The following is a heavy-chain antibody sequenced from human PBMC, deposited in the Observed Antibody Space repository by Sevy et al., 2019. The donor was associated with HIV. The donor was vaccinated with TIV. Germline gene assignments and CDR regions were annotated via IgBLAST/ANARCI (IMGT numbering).Heavy chain of an antibody. V-gene: IGHV3-7*01. J-gene: IGHJ4*02. CDR2: IRPDRSDK. Sequence: GQSLKISCAASGFTFSPYWMTWVRQATGKGLEWVANIRPDRSDKYYVDSVKGRFTTSRDNAKNSLYLQMNSLRTDDTAMYYCARGVGLDCWGQGALVTVSS. CDR3: ARGVGLDC. D-gene: IGHD1-26*01. CDR1: GFTFSPYW.